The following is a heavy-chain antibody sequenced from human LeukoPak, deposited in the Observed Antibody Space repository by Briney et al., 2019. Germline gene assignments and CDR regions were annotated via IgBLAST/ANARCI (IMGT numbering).Heavy chain of an antibody. CDR3: ARVTSVVVPAASDY. CDR1: GYTFTSYG. CDR2: ISAYNGNT. D-gene: IGHD2-2*01. J-gene: IGHJ4*02. Sequence: ASVKVSCKASGYTFTSYGISWVRQAPRQGLEWMGWISAYNGNTNYAQKLQGRVTMTTDTSTSTAYMELRSLRSDDTAVYYCARVTSVVVPAASDYWGQGTLVTVSS. V-gene: IGHV1-18*01.